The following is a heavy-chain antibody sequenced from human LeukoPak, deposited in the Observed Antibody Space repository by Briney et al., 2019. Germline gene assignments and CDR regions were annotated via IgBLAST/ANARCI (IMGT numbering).Heavy chain of an antibody. CDR3: ASRPPHSALIIFDY. Sequence: GGSLRLPCAASGFTFSDYELNWVRQAPGKGLEWISYISGDGNTIYYADSMKGRFTISRDNAKNSLFLRMDSLRDEDTAIYYCASRPPHSALIIFDYWGQGTLVTVSS. D-gene: IGHD6-6*01. J-gene: IGHJ4*02. CDR2: ISGDGNTI. V-gene: IGHV3-48*03. CDR1: GFTFSDYE.